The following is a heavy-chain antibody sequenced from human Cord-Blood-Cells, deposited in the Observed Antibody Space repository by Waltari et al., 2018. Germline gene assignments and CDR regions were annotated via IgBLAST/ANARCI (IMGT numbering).Heavy chain of an antibody. V-gene: IGHV4-38-2*01. J-gene: IGHJ4*02. Sequence: QVQLQESGPGLVKPSETLSLTCAVSGYSISSGYYWGWIRQPPGKGLEWIGRIYHSGSTYSNPSLKSRVTISVDTSKNQFSRKLSSVTAADTAVYYCARARSSGYNYFDYWGQGTLVTVSS. CDR3: ARARSSGYNYFDY. CDR2: IYHSGST. CDR1: GYSISSGYY. D-gene: IGHD3-22*01.